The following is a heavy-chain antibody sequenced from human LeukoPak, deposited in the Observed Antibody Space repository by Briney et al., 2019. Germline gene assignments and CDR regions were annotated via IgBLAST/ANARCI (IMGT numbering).Heavy chain of an antibody. J-gene: IGHJ4*02. Sequence: GASVKASCKASGGTFSSYAISWVRQAPGQGLEWMGRIIPILGIANYAQKFQGRVTITADKSASTAYMELSSLRSEDTAVYYCARLTGGGVAAKAPFDYWGQGTLVTVSS. V-gene: IGHV1-69*04. CDR2: IIPILGIA. CDR1: GGTFSSYA. CDR3: ARLTGGGVAAKAPFDY. D-gene: IGHD2-15*01.